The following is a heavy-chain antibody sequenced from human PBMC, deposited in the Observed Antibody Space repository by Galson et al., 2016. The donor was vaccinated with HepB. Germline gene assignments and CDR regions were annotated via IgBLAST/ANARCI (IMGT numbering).Heavy chain of an antibody. D-gene: IGHD5-18*01. V-gene: IGHV4-31*03. Sequence: TLSLTCTVSGGSISSGGYYWSWIRQHLGKGLEWIGYIHYSGSTYYNPSLESRVSISVDTSKNQFSLKLSSVTAAYTAVYYCARDKNERGYSYGHFDYWGQGALVTVSS. CDR3: ARDKNERGYSYGHFDY. CDR2: IHYSGST. J-gene: IGHJ4*02. CDR1: GGSISSGGYY.